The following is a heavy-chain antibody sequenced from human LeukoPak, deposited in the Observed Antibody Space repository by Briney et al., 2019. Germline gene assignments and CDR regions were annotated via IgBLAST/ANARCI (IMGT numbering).Heavy chain of an antibody. V-gene: IGHV3-53*01. CDR3: ARDPYNSGSSYFDY. D-gene: IGHD3-10*01. CDR2: TYSGGST. CDR1: GLTVSSNY. J-gene: IGHJ4*02. Sequence: PGGSLRLSCAVSGLTVSSNYMSWVRQAPGKGLEWVSATYSGGSTFYADSVKGRFTISRDNSKNTLYLQMNSLRAEDTAVYYCARDPYNSGSSYFDYWGQGTLVTVSS.